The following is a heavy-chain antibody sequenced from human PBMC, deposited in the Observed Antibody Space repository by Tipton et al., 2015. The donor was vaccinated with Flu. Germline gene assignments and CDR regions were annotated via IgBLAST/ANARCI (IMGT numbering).Heavy chain of an antibody. D-gene: IGHD2-15*01. J-gene: IGHJ4*02. Sequence: GSLRLSCVASGFTLRSHSMNWVRQAPGKGLEWVSLISNSGGSTYYADSVEGRFTISRDNSKNTVSLQMNSLRAEDTAVYYCAKGTTLLDYWGQGTLVTVSS. CDR1: GFTLRSHS. CDR2: ISNSGGST. V-gene: IGHV3-23*01. CDR3: AKGTTLLDY.